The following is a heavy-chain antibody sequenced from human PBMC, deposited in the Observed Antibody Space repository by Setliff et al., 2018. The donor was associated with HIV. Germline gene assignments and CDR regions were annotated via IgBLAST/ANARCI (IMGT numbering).Heavy chain of an antibody. D-gene: IGHD6-13*01. CDR2: IIPLFGTA. CDR3: AREIQIAVAAVGWFDP. CDR1: GGTFRSNA. J-gene: IGHJ5*02. V-gene: IGHV1-69*06. Sequence: SVKVSCKASGGTFRSNAISWVRQAPGQGLEWMGGIIPLFGTANYAQKFQGRVAITADKSTSTAYLELNSLRSEDSAIYYCAREIQIAVAAVGWFDPWGQGTLVTVSS.